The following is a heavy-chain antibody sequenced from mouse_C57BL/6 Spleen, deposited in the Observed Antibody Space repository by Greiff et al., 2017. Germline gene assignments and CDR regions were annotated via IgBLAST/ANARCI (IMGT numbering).Heavy chain of an antibody. J-gene: IGHJ2*01. CDR3: ARSEITTVVPLDY. CDR1: GYTFTSYW. D-gene: IGHD1-1*01. CDR2: INPSNGGT. V-gene: IGHV1-53*01. Sequence: QVHVKQPGTELVKPGASVKLSCKASGYTFTSYWMHWVKQRPGQGLEWIGNINPSNGGTNYNEKFKSKATLTVDKSSSTAYMQLSSLTSEDSAVYYCARSEITTVVPLDYWGQGTTLTVSS.